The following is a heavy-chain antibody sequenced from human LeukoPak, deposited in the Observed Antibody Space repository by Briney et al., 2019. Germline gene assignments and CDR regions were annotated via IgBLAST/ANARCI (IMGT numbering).Heavy chain of an antibody. CDR3: ARDGTPYSSYEVNWFDP. J-gene: IGHJ5*02. CDR1: GYTFTGYY. Sequence: ASVKVSCKASGYTFTGYYMHWVRQAPGQGLEWMGWINPNTGGTNYAQKFQGRVTMTTDTSISTAYMELSSLRYDDTAVYYCARDGTPYSSYEVNWFDPWGQGTLVTVSS. D-gene: IGHD6-6*01. CDR2: INPNTGGT. V-gene: IGHV1-2*02.